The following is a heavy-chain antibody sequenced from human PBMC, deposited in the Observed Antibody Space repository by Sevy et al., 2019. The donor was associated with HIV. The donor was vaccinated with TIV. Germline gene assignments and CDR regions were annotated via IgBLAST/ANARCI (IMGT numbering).Heavy chain of an antibody. CDR3: AREGMRATVSNFYYYYYGMDV. D-gene: IGHD4-17*01. J-gene: IGHJ6*02. Sequence: ASVKVSCKASGYTFTSYAMHWVRQAPGQRLEWMGWINAGNGNTKYSQKFQGRVTITRETSASTAYMELSSLRSEDTAVYYCAREGMRATVSNFYYYYYGMDVWGQGTTVTVSS. V-gene: IGHV1-3*01. CDR1: GYTFTSYA. CDR2: INAGNGNT.